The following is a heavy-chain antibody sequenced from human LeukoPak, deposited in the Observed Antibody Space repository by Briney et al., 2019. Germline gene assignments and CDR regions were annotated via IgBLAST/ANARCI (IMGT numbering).Heavy chain of an antibody. CDR2: ISYSGST. CDR1: GGSISSSSYY. Sequence: SETLSLTCTVSGGSISSSSYYWGWIRQPPGKGLEWIGSISYSGSTYYNPSLKSRVTISVDTSKNQLSLKLSSVTAADTAVYYCARSYYDYVWGSYRSPGWFDPWGQGTLVTVSS. V-gene: IGHV4-39*01. J-gene: IGHJ5*02. D-gene: IGHD3-16*02. CDR3: ARSYYDYVWGSYRSPGWFDP.